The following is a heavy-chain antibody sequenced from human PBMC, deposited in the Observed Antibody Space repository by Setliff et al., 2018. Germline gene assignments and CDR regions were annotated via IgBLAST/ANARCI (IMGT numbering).Heavy chain of an antibody. J-gene: IGHJ5*02. CDR2: IIPLLETV. CDR1: GDTFSTYA. Sequence: ASVKVSCKASGDTFSTYALSWVRQAPGQGLEWMGGIIPLLETVKYAQKFQGRLTITADKSTSTGYMELSSLTSEDTAMYYCAKAPYASATPCWFDPWGQGTLVTVSS. CDR3: AKAPYASATPCWFDP. D-gene: IGHD2-2*01. V-gene: IGHV1-69*06.